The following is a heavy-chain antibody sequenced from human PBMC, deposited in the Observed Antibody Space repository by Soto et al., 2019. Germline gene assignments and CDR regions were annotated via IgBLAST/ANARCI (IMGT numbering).Heavy chain of an antibody. D-gene: IGHD5-12*01. J-gene: IGHJ4*02. CDR3: ASRMGSEATQRWLQFIYFDY. CDR1: GFTFSSYA. V-gene: IGHV3-23*01. CDR2: ISGSGGST. Sequence: EVQLLESGGGLVQPGGSLRLSCAASGFTFSSYAMSWVRQAPGKGLEWVSAISGSGGSTYYADSVKGRFTISRDNSKNTLYLQMNSLRAEDTAVYYCASRMGSEATQRWLQFIYFDYWGQGTLVTVSS.